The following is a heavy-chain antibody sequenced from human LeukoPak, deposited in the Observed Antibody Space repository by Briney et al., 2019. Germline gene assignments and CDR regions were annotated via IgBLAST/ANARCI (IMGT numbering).Heavy chain of an antibody. V-gene: IGHV3-23*01. CDR3: AKDLFRVVVWAFDI. Sequence: GGSLRLSCAASGFTFSSYAMSWARQAPGKGLEWVSAISGSGGSTYYADSVKGRFTISGDNSKNTLYLQMNSLRAEDTAVYYCAKDLFRVVVWAFDIWGQGTMVTVSS. J-gene: IGHJ3*02. CDR1: GFTFSSYA. CDR2: ISGSGGST. D-gene: IGHD2-21*01.